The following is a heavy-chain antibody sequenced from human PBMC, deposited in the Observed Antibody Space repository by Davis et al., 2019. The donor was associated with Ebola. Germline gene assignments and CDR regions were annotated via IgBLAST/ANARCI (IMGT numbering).Heavy chain of an antibody. CDR1: GYTFTGYY. V-gene: IGHV1-2*04. D-gene: IGHD2-15*01. J-gene: IGHJ5*02. CDR2: INPNSGGT. CDR3: ASHYCSGGSCYWGWFDP. Sequence: AASVKVSCKASGYTFTGYYMHWVRQAPGQGLEWMGWINPNSGGTNYAQKFQGWVTMTRDTSISTAYMELSRLRSDDTAVYYCASHYCSGGSCYWGWFDPWGQGTLVTVSS.